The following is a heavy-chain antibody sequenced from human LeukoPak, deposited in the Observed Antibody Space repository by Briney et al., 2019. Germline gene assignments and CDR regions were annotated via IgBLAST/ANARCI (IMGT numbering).Heavy chain of an antibody. Sequence: PSETLSLTCTVSGGSFSSYYWSWIRQPPGKGLEWIGYIYYSGSTNYNPSLKSRVTISVDTSKNQFSLKLSSVTAADTAVYSCAREARYYYDSSGYYEAWGQGTLVTVSS. CDR1: GGSFSSYY. CDR2: IYYSGST. V-gene: IGHV4-59*01. CDR3: AREARYYYDSSGYYEA. D-gene: IGHD3-22*01. J-gene: IGHJ5*02.